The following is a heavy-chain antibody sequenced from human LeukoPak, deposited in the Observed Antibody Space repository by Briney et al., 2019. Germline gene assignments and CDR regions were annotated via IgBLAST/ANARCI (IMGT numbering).Heavy chain of an antibody. J-gene: IGHJ4*02. D-gene: IGHD3-10*01. V-gene: IGHV4-30-4*07. CDR1: GGSISSGGYS. CDR3: ARAPYGSGSCLFDY. Sequence: SQTLSLTCAVSGGSISSGGYSWSWIRQPPGKGLEWIGYIYYSGSTNYNPSLKSRVTISVDTSKNQFSLKLSSVTAADTAVYYCARAPYGSGSCLFDYWGQGTLVTVSS. CDR2: IYYSGST.